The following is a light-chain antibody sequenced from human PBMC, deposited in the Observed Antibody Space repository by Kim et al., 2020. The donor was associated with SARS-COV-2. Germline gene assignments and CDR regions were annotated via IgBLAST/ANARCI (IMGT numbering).Light chain of an antibody. CDR2: GAS. J-gene: IGKJ1*01. Sequence: FPGERATLACRASQSVSGNLAWYQQKPGQAPRLLIYGASTRATGIPARFSGSGSGTEFTLTISSLQSEDFAVYYCQQYNNWPPVTFGQGTKVDIK. V-gene: IGKV3-15*01. CDR1: QSVSGN. CDR3: QQYNNWPPVT.